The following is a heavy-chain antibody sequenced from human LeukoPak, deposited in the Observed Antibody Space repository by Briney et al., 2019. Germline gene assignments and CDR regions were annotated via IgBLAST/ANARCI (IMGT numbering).Heavy chain of an antibody. D-gene: IGHD2-15*01. Sequence: GSLRLSCVVSGFTFSESWMSWVRQAPGKGLGWVASLNLDGSDKYYVDSVKGRFTISRDNAKNSLYLQMDSLRVEDTAVYYCAKGSGSSCYSPCDYWGQGILVTVSS. CDR1: GFTFSESW. V-gene: IGHV3-7*03. J-gene: IGHJ4*02. CDR3: AKGSGSSCYSPCDY. CDR2: LNLDGSDK.